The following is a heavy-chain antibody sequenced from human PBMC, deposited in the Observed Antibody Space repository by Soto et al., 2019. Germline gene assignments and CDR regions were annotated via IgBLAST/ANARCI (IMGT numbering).Heavy chain of an antibody. V-gene: IGHV3-23*04. D-gene: IGHD4-17*01. Sequence: EVRLVESGGGLVQPGGSLRLSCVASGITISNYPMSWVRQAPGKGLDWVSGISGSGDTTYYADSAKGRFTISKDISKNSLFLQLDSLRVEDSALYFCVKDDGGYPSTAPHWGQGTLVTVSP. CDR1: GITISNYP. CDR2: ISGSGDTT. CDR3: VKDDGGYPSTAPH. J-gene: IGHJ4*02.